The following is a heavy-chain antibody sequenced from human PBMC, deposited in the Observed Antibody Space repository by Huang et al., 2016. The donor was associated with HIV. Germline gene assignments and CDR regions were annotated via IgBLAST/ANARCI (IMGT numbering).Heavy chain of an antibody. CDR1: GFTFRSYW. V-gene: IGHV3-74*01. Sequence: EVQLVESGGGLVQPGGSLRLSCAASGFTFRSYWMHWVRQAPGKGLCWCSRSDSDGSSSGYADAVKGRFTISRDNAKNTLYLQMNSLRAEDTAVYYCVRDPRIQSWLNYFDYWGQGTLVSVSS. J-gene: IGHJ4*02. CDR3: VRDPRIQSWLNYFDY. D-gene: IGHD3-22*01. CDR2: SDSDGSSS.